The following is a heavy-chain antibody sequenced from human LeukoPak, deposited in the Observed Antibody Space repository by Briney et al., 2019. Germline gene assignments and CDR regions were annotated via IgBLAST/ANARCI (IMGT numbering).Heavy chain of an antibody. CDR2: INPNSGGT. CDR3: ARDLSSSYYALFDY. J-gene: IGHJ4*02. V-gene: IGHV1-2*02. D-gene: IGHD2-2*01. CDR1: GYTFAGYY. Sequence: ASVKVSCKASGYTFAGYYMHWVRQAPGQGLEWMGWINPNSGGTNYAQKFQGRVTMTRDTSISTAYMELSRLRSDDTAVYYCARDLSSSYYALFDYWGQGTLVTVSS.